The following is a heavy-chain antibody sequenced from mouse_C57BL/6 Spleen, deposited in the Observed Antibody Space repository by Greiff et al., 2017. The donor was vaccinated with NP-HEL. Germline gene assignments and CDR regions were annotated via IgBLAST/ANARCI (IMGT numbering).Heavy chain of an antibody. CDR1: GFTFSSYT. Sequence: EVQLMESGAGLVKPGGSLKLSCAASGFTFSSYTMSWVRQTPEQRLEWLATISGGGGNTYYPDSVKGPFTISIANAKNTLYLPMSRLRSEDTALYYAARHDYALYWYFDVWGTGTTVTVSS. J-gene: IGHJ1*03. D-gene: IGHD2-4*01. CDR3: ARHDYALYWYFDV. CDR2: ISGGGGNT. V-gene: IGHV5-9*01.